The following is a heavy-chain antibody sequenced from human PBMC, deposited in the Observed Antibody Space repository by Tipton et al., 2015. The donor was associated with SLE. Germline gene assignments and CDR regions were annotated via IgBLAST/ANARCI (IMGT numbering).Heavy chain of an antibody. Sequence: TLSLTCTVSGVSTSSRTYYWGWIRQPPGKGLEWIGSMYYSGNTYYNPSLKTRVTISVDTSKNQFSRKLSSVTAADTAVYYCASSYTSGWYAPDYFQLWGQGTLVTVSS. CDR1: GVSTSSRTYY. CDR2: MYYSGNT. D-gene: IGHD6-19*01. V-gene: IGHV4-39*01. CDR3: ASSYTSGWYAPDYFQL. J-gene: IGHJ1*01.